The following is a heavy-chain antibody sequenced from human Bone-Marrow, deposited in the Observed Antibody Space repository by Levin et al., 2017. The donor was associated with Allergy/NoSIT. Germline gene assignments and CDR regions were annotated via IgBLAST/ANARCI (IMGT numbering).Heavy chain of an antibody. CDR1: GFTFSSHW. J-gene: IGHJ5*02. Sequence: GESLKISCAGSGFTFSSHWMTWVRQAPGKGLEWVANINQDGSKRNYLGSVKGRFTISRDNTENSMYLQMNSLTAEDTAVYHCARVIATDEAFDPLGQGTLVTVSS. D-gene: IGHD6-13*01. CDR2: INQDGSKR. CDR3: ARVIATDEAFDP. V-gene: IGHV3-7*01.